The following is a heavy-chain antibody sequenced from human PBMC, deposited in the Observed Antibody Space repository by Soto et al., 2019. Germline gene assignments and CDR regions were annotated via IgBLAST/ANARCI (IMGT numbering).Heavy chain of an antibody. V-gene: IGHV1-8*01. J-gene: IGHJ6*02. CDR1: GYTFRDFD. CDR3: ARGNPFNYAGFDV. CDR2: MNAKSGDT. Sequence: QAHLEQSGAELKRPGASVKASCKASGYTFRDFDINWRRQASGQGPEWMGWMNAKSGDTFFAQRFQGKFNMTWDTSLSTAYMEVGSLTSDDTAIYYCARGNPFNYAGFDVWGQGTTVAVSS. D-gene: IGHD3-16*01.